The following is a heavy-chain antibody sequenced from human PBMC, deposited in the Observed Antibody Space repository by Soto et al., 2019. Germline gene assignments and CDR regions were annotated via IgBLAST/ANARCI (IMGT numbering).Heavy chain of an antibody. D-gene: IGHD3-10*01. CDR1: GGSFSGYY. Sequence: QVQLQQWGAGLLKPSETLSLTCAVYGGSFSGYYWSWIRQPPGKGLEWIGEINHSGSTNYNPSLKSRVTTSVDTSKNQFSLKLSSVTAADTAVYYCARGEKTYYYGSGRLYGMDVWGQGTTVTVSS. CDR2: INHSGST. V-gene: IGHV4-34*01. J-gene: IGHJ6*02. CDR3: ARGEKTYYYGSGRLYGMDV.